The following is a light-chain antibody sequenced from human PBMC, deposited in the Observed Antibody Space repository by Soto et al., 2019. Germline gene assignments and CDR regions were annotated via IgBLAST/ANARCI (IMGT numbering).Light chain of an antibody. Sequence: DIQMTQSPSSLSASVGDRVTITCRASQDISQYLAWYQQKPGRVPKLLISVASTLQPGVPSRFSGSGSGTDFTLTISRLQAEDVATYYCQKYNHIGAFGQGTKV. J-gene: IGKJ1*01. CDR1: QDISQY. V-gene: IGKV1-27*01. CDR2: VAS. CDR3: QKYNHIGA.